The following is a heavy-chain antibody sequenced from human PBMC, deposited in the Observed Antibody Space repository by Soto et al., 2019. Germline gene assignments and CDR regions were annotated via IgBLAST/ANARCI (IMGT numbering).Heavy chain of an antibody. D-gene: IGHD2-2*01. CDR2: IWFDGSNE. CDR3: GFYCSSVSCPEGFY. V-gene: IGHV3-33*01. Sequence: GSLNRSCSASGFTFIDYGMHWVRQAPGKGLEWVAVIWFDGSNEYYGDSVKGRFTISRDNSKSTLYLQMNYLRAEDTAAYYCGFYCSSVSCPEGFYWGQGNLVTVS. J-gene: IGHJ4*02. CDR1: GFTFIDYG.